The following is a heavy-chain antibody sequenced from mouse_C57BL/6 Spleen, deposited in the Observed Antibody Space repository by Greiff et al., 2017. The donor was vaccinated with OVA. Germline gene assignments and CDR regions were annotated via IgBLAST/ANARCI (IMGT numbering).Heavy chain of an antibody. CDR2: IDPETGGT. J-gene: IGHJ2*01. CDR3: TRYGDGTTRYFDY. D-gene: IGHD2-13*01. CDR1: GYTFTDYE. Sequence: VQLQQSGAELVRPGASVTLSCKASGYTFTDYEMHWVKQTPVHGLEWIGAIDPETGGTAYNQKFKGKAILTADKSSSTAYMELRSLTSEDSAVYYCTRYGDGTTRYFDYWGQGTTLTVSS. V-gene: IGHV1-15*01.